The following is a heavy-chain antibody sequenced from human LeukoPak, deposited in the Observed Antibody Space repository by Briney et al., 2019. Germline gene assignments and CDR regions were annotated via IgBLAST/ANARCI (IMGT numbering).Heavy chain of an antibody. D-gene: IGHD2-15*01. CDR1: GFTFNIYA. CDR2: LNEDGGYT. V-gene: IGHV3-23*01. J-gene: IGHJ4*02. CDR3: VRDFSCSGGSCPLFDS. Sequence: GGSPRLSCAASGFTFNIYAMSWVRQAPGKGLAWVSGLNEDGGYTYYADSVKGRFTISREDSENTLYLQMSSLTAEDTAIYYCVRDFSCSGGSCPLFDSWGQGTLVSVSS.